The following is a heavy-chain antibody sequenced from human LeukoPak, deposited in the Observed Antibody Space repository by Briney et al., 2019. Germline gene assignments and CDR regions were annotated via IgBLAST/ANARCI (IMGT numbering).Heavy chain of an antibody. CDR1: GGTFSSYA. J-gene: IGHJ4*02. CDR2: IIPIFGTA. CDR3: ARDRYYDSSGYFVFDY. V-gene: IGHV1-69*05. D-gene: IGHD3-22*01. Sequence: GSSVKVSCKASGGTFSSYAISWVRQAPGQGLEWMGRIIPIFGTANYAQKFQGRVTITTDESTSTAYMELSSLRSEDTAVYYCARDRYYDSSGYFVFDYWGRGTLVTVSS.